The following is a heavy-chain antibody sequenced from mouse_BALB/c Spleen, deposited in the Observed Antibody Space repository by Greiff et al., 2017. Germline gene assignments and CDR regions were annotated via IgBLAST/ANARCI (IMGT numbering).Heavy chain of an antibody. CDR1: GFNIKDTY. D-gene: IGHD3-3*01. Sequence: EVQGVESGAELVKPGASVKLSCTASGFNIKDTYMHWVKQRPEQGLEWIGRIDPANGNTKYDPKFQGKATITADTSSNTAYLQLSSLTSEDTAVYYCAGTLRFAYWGQGTLVTVSA. CDR3: AGTLRFAY. CDR2: IDPANGNT. J-gene: IGHJ3*01. V-gene: IGHV14-3*02.